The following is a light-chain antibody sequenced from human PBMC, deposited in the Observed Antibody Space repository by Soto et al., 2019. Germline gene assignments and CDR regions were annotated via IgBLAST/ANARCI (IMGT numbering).Light chain of an antibody. Sequence: EIVLTQSPGTLSLSPGERATHSCRASQSVSSSYLAWYQQKPGQAPRLLIYDASSRATGIPDRFSGSGSGTDFTLTISRLEPEDFAVYYCQQYGSSSYTFGQGTKLEIK. V-gene: IGKV3-20*01. CDR3: QQYGSSSYT. CDR2: DAS. CDR1: QSVSSSY. J-gene: IGKJ2*01.